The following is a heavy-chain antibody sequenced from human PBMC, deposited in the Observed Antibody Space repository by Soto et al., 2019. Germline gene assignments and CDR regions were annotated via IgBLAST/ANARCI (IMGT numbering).Heavy chain of an antibody. J-gene: IGHJ4*02. CDR2: IIPILTTT. Sequence: QVQLVQSGAEVKKPGSSVNVSCKASGGTFSSYAISWVRQAPGQGLEWMGAIIPILTTTNYAQKFQGRVTITADTSTSTAYMELSSLRSEDTAVYFCARDLAGDYWGQGTLVTVSP. V-gene: IGHV1-69*06. CDR1: GGTFSSYA. CDR3: ARDLAGDY. D-gene: IGHD3-10*01.